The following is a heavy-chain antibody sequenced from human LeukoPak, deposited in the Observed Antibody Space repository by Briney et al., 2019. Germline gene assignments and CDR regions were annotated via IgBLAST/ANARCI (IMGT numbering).Heavy chain of an antibody. J-gene: IGHJ4*02. CDR1: AFTFSIYA. CDR2: ISGSGGST. CDR3: AKDPGSSSTLDY. V-gene: IGHV3-23*01. D-gene: IGHD6-13*01. Sequence: GGSLRLSGAASAFTFSIYAMSWVRQAPGKGLEWVSAISGSGGSTYYADSVKGRFTISRDNSKNTLYLQMNSLRAEDTAVYYCAKDPGSSSTLDYWGQGTLVTVSS.